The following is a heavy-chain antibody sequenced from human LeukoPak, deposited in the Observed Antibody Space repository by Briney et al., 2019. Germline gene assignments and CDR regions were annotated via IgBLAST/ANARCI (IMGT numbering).Heavy chain of an antibody. CDR2: ISSSSSYI. CDR1: GFTFSCYE. CDR3: ATGGREADAYYFDY. Sequence: GVSLRLSCAASGFTFSCYEMNWVRQAPGKGLEWVPSISSSSSYIYYADSVKGRFTISRDNAKNSLYLQMNSLRAEDTAVYYCATGGREADAYYFDYWGQGTLVTVSS. D-gene: IGHD1-26*01. J-gene: IGHJ4*02. V-gene: IGHV3-21*01.